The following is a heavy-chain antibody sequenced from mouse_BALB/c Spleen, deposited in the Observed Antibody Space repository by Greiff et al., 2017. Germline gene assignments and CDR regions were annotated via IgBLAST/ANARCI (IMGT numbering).Heavy chain of an antibody. CDR1: GYSITSDYA. Sequence: EVKLQESGPGLVKPSQSLSLTCTVTGYSITSDYAWNWIRQFPGNKLEWMGYISYSGSTSYNPSLKSRISITRDTSKNQFFLQLNSVTTEDTATYYCATYGNYGYWGQGTTLTVSS. CDR3: ATYGNYGY. V-gene: IGHV3-2*02. D-gene: IGHD2-10*02. J-gene: IGHJ2*01. CDR2: ISYSGST.